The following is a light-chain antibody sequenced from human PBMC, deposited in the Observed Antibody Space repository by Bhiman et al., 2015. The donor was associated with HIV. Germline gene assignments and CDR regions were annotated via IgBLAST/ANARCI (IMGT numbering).Light chain of an antibody. J-gene: IGLJ1*01. CDR3: QAWDSSTGV. CDR1: ALPKQY. V-gene: IGLV3-25*02. Sequence: SYELTQPPSVSVSPGQTARITCSGDALPKQYAFWYQQKPGQAPVLVMSKDSDRPSGIPERISGSNSGDTATLTISGAQAMDEADYYCQAWDSSTGVFGPGTRVTVL. CDR2: KDS.